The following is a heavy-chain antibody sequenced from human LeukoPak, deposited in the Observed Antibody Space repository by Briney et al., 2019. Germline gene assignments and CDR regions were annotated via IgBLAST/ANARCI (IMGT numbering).Heavy chain of an antibody. J-gene: IGHJ4*02. CDR2: ISSNGGST. V-gene: IGHV3-64D*06. Sequence: PGGSLRLPCSASGFTFSSYAMHWVRQAPGKGLEYVSAISSNGGSTYYADSVKGRFTISRDNSKNTLYLQMSSLRAEDTAVYYCVKGDIAAAGTQGFDYWGQGTLVTVSS. CDR1: GFTFSSYA. D-gene: IGHD6-13*01. CDR3: VKGDIAAAGTQGFDY.